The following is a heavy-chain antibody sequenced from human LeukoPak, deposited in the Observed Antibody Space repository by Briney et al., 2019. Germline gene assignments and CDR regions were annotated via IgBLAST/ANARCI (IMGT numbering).Heavy chain of an antibody. J-gene: IGHJ6*03. CDR3: ARVGGSSSYDTYYYYYYMDV. CDR1: GFTFSSYW. Sequence: GGSLRLSCAASGFTFSSYWMSWVRQAPGKGLEWVANIKQDGSEKYYVDSVKGRFTISRDNAKNSLYLQMNSLRAEDTAVYYCARVGGSSSYDTYYYYYYMDVWGKGTTVTVSS. D-gene: IGHD6-6*01. CDR2: IKQDGSEK. V-gene: IGHV3-7*01.